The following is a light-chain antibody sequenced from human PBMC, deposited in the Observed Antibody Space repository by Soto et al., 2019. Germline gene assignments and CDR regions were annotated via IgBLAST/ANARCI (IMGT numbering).Light chain of an antibody. CDR1: QSVSSNY. CDR3: RQYGSSPFT. Sequence: LAPGDTATLSCRASQSVSSNYVAWFHQKPGQAPRLLIYGASSRATGVTDRFSASGSGTDFTLTISRPEPEDFAVYYCRQYGSSPFTFGPGTKVDIK. CDR2: GAS. V-gene: IGKV3-20*01. J-gene: IGKJ3*01.